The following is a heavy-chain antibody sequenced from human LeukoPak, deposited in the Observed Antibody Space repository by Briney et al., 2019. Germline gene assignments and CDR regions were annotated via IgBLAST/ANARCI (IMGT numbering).Heavy chain of an antibody. CDR2: INHSGST. CDR1: GGSFSGYY. J-gene: IGHJ4*02. D-gene: IGHD1-1*01. V-gene: IGHV4-34*01. CDR3: ARATATGSWGLFDY. Sequence: SETLSLTCAVYGGSFSGYYWSWIRQPPGKGLEWSGEINHSGSTNYNPSLKSRVTISVDTSKNQFSLKLNSVTDADTAISYCARATATGSWGLFDYWGQGAQVIVSS.